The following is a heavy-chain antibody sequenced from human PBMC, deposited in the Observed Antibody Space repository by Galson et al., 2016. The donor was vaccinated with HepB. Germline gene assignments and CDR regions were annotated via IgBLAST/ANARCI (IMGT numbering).Heavy chain of an antibody. CDR3: ARVGGIRYGSGWFVGSLFYFDY. Sequence: SVKVSCKASGYTFTNYDINWVRQAAGQGLEWMGWMNPNSGDTGYAQKFQGRVTMTRSTSITTAYMELSSLRSEDTAVYYCARVGGIRYGSGWFVGSLFYFDYWGQGTLVTISS. D-gene: IGHD6-19*01. CDR2: MNPNSGDT. CDR1: GYTFTNYD. J-gene: IGHJ4*02. V-gene: IGHV1-8*01.